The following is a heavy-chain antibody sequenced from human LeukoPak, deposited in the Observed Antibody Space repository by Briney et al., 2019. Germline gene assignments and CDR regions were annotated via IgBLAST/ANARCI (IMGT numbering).Heavy chain of an antibody. D-gene: IGHD4-17*01. CDR3: AKLLNDYGDYYFDY. Sequence: SGGSLRLSCAASGFTFSSYAMSWVRQAPGQGLDWVSAISARDGSTYYADSVKGRFTISRDNSKNTLYLQMNSLRAEDTAVYYCAKLLNDYGDYYFDYWGQGTLVTVSS. J-gene: IGHJ4*02. CDR2: ISARDGST. V-gene: IGHV3-23*01. CDR1: GFTFSSYA.